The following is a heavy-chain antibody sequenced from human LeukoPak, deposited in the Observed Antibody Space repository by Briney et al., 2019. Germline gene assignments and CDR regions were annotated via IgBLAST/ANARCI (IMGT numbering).Heavy chain of an antibody. J-gene: IGHJ4*02. CDR2: MNPNSGNT. Sequence: GASVKVSCKASGYTFTSYDINWVRQVTGQGLEWMGWMNPNSGNTGYAQKFQGRVSMTRNTSVSTGYMELSSLRSEDTAVYYCARGAPDSSGYYRHFDYWGQGTLVTVSS. CDR3: ARGAPDSSGYYRHFDY. D-gene: IGHD3-22*01. V-gene: IGHV1-8*01. CDR1: GYTFTSYD.